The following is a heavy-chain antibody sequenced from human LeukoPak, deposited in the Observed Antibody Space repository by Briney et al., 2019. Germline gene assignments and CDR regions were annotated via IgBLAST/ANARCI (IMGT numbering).Heavy chain of an antibody. CDR1: GFTFSSYA. J-gene: IGHJ4*02. D-gene: IGHD3-16*02. Sequence: GGALRLSCAASGFTFSSYAMHWVRQAPGKGLEWVAFVRYDGSNKYYADSVKGRFTISRDNSKNTLYLQMNNLRGEDTAVYYCAKSGSNYDYVWGSYRPTEYYFDYWGQGTLVTVSS. CDR3: AKSGSNYDYVWGSYRPTEYYFDY. V-gene: IGHV3-30*02. CDR2: VRYDGSNK.